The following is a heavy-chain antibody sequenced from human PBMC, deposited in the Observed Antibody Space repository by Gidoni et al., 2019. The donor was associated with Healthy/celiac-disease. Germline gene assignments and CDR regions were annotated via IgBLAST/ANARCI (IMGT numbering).Heavy chain of an antibody. Sequence: QLQLQESGSGLVKPSQTLSLTCAVSGGSISRGGYSWSWIRQPPGKGLEWIGYIYHSGSTYYNPSLKSRVTISVDRSKNQFSLKLSSVTAADTAVYYCARVNYDFWSGYLDYWGQGTLVTVSS. CDR3: ARVNYDFWSGYLDY. CDR2: IYHSGST. D-gene: IGHD3-3*01. J-gene: IGHJ4*02. CDR1: GGSISRGGYS. V-gene: IGHV4-30-2*01.